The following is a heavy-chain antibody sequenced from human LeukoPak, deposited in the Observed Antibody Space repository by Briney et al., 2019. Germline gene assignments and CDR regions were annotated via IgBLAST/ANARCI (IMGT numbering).Heavy chain of an antibody. D-gene: IGHD3-10*01. Sequence: SETLSLTCTVSGGSISSYSWSWIRQPPGKGLEWIGYIYHSGSTYYNPSLKSRVTISVDRSKNQFSLKLSSVTAADTAVYYCARVDYGSGSYSGRFDYWGQGTLVTVSS. V-gene: IGHV4-30-2*01. CDR1: GGSISSYS. J-gene: IGHJ4*02. CDR2: IYHSGST. CDR3: ARVDYGSGSYSGRFDY.